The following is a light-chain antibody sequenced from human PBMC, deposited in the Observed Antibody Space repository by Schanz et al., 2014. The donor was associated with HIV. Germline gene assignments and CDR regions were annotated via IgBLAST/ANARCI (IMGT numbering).Light chain of an antibody. J-gene: IGLJ3*02. CDR2: DNN. Sequence: QSVLTQPPSVSAAPGQKVTISCSGSNSNIGNNYVSWYQQLPGTAPKLLIYDNNKRPSGIPDRFSGSKSGTSATLGITGLQTGDEAEYYCGTWDSSLSVWVFGGGTKLTVL. CDR3: GTWDSSLSVWV. CDR1: NSNIGNNY. V-gene: IGLV1-51*01.